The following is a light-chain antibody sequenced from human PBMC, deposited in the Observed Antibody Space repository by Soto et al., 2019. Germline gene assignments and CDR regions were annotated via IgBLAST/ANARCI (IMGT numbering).Light chain of an antibody. V-gene: IGKV1-8*01. CDR3: QQYYRYPYT. CDR1: QGISSY. Sequence: AIRMTQSPSSLSASTGARVTITCRASQGISSYLAWYQQKPGKAPKLLIYAASTLQSGVPSRFSGSGSGTDFTLTISCLQSEDFATYYCQQYYRYPYTFGQGTKLEIK. J-gene: IGKJ2*01. CDR2: AAS.